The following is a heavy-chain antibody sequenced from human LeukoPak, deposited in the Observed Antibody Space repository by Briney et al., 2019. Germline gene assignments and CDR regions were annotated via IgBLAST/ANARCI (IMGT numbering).Heavy chain of an antibody. CDR1: GFTFSSYE. J-gene: IGHJ4*02. D-gene: IGHD6-13*01. CDR2: ISSSGSSI. V-gene: IGHV3-48*03. Sequence: PGGSLRLSCAASGFTFSSYEMNWVRQAPGKGLEWVSYISSSGSSIYYADSVKGRFTISRDNAKNSLYLQMNSLRAEDTAVHYCARDYGSSWYYFDYWGQGILVTVSS. CDR3: ARDYGSSWYYFDY.